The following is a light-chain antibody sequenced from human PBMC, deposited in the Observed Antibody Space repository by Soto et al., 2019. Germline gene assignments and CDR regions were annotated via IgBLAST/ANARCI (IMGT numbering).Light chain of an antibody. CDR1: QSVRSNY. V-gene: IGKV3-20*01. Sequence: EIVLTQSPGTLSLSPGERATLSCRASQSVRSNYLAWYQQKPGQAPRLLIYGASSRATGIPDRFSGTGSGTDVTLTISRREPEDFAVYYCQQYGGSPYTFGQGTKLEIK. J-gene: IGKJ2*01. CDR3: QQYGGSPYT. CDR2: GAS.